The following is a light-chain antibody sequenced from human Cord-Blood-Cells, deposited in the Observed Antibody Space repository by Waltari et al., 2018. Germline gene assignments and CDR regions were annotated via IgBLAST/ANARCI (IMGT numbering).Light chain of an antibody. CDR2: DAS. V-gene: IGLV2-14*01. CDR3: SSYTSSSTYV. CDR1: SSDVGGYNY. Sequence: QSALTQPASVSGSPGQSITISCTGTSSDVGGYNYVSWYQQHPGKAPKLMIYDASKRPSGVSNRFSGTKTGNTASLTNSGLQAEDEAEYYCSSYTSSSTYVFGTGTKVTVL. J-gene: IGLJ1*01.